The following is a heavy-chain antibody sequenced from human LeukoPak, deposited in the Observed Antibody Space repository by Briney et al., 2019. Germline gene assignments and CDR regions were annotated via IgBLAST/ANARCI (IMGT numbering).Heavy chain of an antibody. CDR2: IYHSGST. CDR1: GYSISSGYY. CDR3: ARYSSGWYYFDY. D-gene: IGHD6-19*01. J-gene: IGHJ4*02. V-gene: IGHV4-38-2*02. Sequence: PSETLSLTCTVSGYSISSGYYWGWIRQPPGKGLEWIGSIYHSGSTYYNPSLKSRVTISVDTSKNQFSLKLSSVTAADTAVYYCARYSSGWYYFDYWSQGTLVTVSS.